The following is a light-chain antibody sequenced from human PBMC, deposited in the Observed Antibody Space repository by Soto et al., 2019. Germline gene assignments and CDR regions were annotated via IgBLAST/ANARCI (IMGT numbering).Light chain of an antibody. J-gene: IGKJ5*01. Sequence: EIVLTQCPGTLSLSPGERATLSCRASQSVSSSYVAGCQQRPGQAPRLLRYWASTRAAGSPDRFSGSGAGTDFTLTSTRLEPEDSAVYFCQQYTGPPTTFGPGTRLEIK. V-gene: IGKV3-20*01. CDR1: QSVSSSY. CDR3: QQYTGPPTT. CDR2: WAS.